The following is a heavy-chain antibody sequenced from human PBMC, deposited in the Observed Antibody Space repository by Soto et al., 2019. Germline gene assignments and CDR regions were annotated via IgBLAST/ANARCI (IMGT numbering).Heavy chain of an antibody. Sequence: EVQLLESGGGLVQPGGSLRLSCAASGFTFSSYAMSWVRQAPGKGLEWVSAISGSGGSTYYADSVKGRFTISRDNSKNTLYRQMNSLRAEDTAVYYCAKTRSGYYDSTDYWGQGTLVTVSS. V-gene: IGHV3-23*01. J-gene: IGHJ4*02. CDR2: ISGSGGST. D-gene: IGHD3-22*01. CDR3: AKTRSGYYDSTDY. CDR1: GFTFSSYA.